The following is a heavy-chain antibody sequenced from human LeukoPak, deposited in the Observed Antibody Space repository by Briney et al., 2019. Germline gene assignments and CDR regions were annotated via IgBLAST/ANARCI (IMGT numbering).Heavy chain of an antibody. CDR3: ARHNRIWDCSGASCYGWNFDS. J-gene: IGHJ4*02. D-gene: IGHD2-15*01. V-gene: IGHV4-39*01. CDR2: IYYTGST. CDR1: GGSISSDTYY. Sequence: PSETLSLTCTVFGGSISSDTYYWGRIRQPPGKGLECIGSIYYTGSTYYNSSLNSCATITEDTTRNLFSQTHSSVSGADTSVYYCARHNRIWDCSGASCYGWNFDSWGQGTLVTVSS.